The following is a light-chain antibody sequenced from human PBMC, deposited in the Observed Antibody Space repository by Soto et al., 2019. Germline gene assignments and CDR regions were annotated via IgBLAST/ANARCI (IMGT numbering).Light chain of an antibody. CDR3: QQWYSPPLT. CDR1: QSIRRH. Sequence: DIQMTQSPSSLSASVVDRVTITCRASQSIRRHLNWYQHKPGKDPKLLIYATSSLQSGVPSRFRCSDTGQDFTLDISSRQPEQIATDCWQQWYSPPLTLGGGTKVEIK. J-gene: IGKJ4*01. V-gene: IGKV1-39*01. CDR2: ATS.